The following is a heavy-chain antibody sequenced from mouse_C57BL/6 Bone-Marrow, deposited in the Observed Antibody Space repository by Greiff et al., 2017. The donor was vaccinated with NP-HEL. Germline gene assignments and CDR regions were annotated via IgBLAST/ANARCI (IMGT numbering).Heavy chain of an antibody. D-gene: IGHD2-3*01. V-gene: IGHV1-55*01. CDR1: GYTFTSYW. Sequence: QVQLKQSGAELVKPGASVKMSCKASGYTFTSYWITWVKQRPGQGLEWIGDIYPGSGSTNYNEKFKSNATLTVDTSSSTAYMQLSSLTSEDSAVYNCAKGYDGFLWFAYWGQGTLVTVSA. CDR3: AKGYDGFLWFAY. CDR2: IYPGSGST. J-gene: IGHJ3*01.